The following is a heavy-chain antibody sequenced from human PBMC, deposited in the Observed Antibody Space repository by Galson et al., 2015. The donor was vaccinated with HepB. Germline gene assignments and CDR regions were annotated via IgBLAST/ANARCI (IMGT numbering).Heavy chain of an antibody. D-gene: IGHD3-10*01. CDR3: ARLGYYYGSGSYGRVDYYYGMDV. V-gene: IGHV5-51*01. CDR1: GYSFTSYW. CDR2: IYPGDSDT. Sequence: QSGAEVKKPGESLKISCKGSGYSFTSYWIGWVRQMPGKGLEWMGIIYPGDSDTRYSPSFQGQVTISADKSISTAYLQWSSLKASDTAMYYCARLGYYYGSGSYGRVDYYYGMDVWGQGTTVTVSS. J-gene: IGHJ6*02.